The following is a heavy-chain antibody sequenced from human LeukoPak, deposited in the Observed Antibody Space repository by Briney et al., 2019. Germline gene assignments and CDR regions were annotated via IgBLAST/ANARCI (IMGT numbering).Heavy chain of an antibody. D-gene: IGHD6-13*01. Sequence: GGSLRLSCAASGFTFSSYAMHWVRQAPGKGLEWVAVISYDGSNKYYADSVKGRFTISRDNSKNTLYLQMNSLRAEDTAVYYCARDSIAAAGTLFDYWGQGTLVTVSP. CDR2: ISYDGSNK. CDR1: GFTFSSYA. V-gene: IGHV3-30-3*01. J-gene: IGHJ4*02. CDR3: ARDSIAAAGTLFDY.